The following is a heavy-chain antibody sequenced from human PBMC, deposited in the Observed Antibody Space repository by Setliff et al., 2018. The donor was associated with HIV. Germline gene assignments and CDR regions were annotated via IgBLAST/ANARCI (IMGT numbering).Heavy chain of an antibody. CDR1: GDSINSGNYY. J-gene: IGHJ4*02. V-gene: IGHV4-39*01. Sequence: PSETLSLTCTVSGDSINSGNYYWGWIRQPPGKGLEWIGSIYYSGSTYYNPSLKSRVTISVDTSKNQFSPKLNSVTAADTAMYYCARHPPYCSGGSCYRGRGYYFDYWGQGTLVTVSS. D-gene: IGHD2-15*01. CDR3: ARHPPYCSGGSCYRGRGYYFDY. CDR2: IYYSGST.